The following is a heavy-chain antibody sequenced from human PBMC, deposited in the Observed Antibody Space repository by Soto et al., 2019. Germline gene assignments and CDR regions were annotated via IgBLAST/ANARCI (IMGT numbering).Heavy chain of an antibody. CDR1: GGSMSSGGYS. D-gene: IGHD3-22*01. V-gene: IGHV4-30-2*01. J-gene: IGHJ4*02. Sequence: SETLALTCAVSGGSMSSGGYSWSWIRQPPGKGLEWIGYIYHSGSTYYNPSLKSRVTISVDRSKNQFSLKLSSVTAADTAVYYCTTDTHYYDSSGYYHSDYWGQGTLVTVSS. CDR2: IYHSGST. CDR3: TTDTHYYDSSGYYHSDY.